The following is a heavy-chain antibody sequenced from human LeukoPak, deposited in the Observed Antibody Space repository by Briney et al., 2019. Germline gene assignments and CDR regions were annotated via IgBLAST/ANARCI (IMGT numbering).Heavy chain of an antibody. CDR3: ATQDSSHY. Sequence: SETLSLTCTVSGDSVSSTNYYWGWIRQPPGRGLEWIASIRYSESAYYSPSLKSRATISVDTSKNQFSLRLRSLTATDTAVYYCATQDSSHYWGQGALVTVSS. CDR2: IRYSESA. J-gene: IGHJ4*02. V-gene: IGHV4-39*01. D-gene: IGHD3-22*01. CDR1: GDSVSSTNYY.